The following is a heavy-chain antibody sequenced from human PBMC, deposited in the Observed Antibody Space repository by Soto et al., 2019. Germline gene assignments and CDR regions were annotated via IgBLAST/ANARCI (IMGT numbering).Heavy chain of an antibody. CDR3: ARHVYYDVLKKNY. V-gene: IGHV4-39*01. Sequence: SETLSLTCSVSGGSISSSSYFWGWIRQPPGKGLEWIGSIYYSGSTYYNPSLKSRVTVSVDTSKNQFYLEWSSLKASDTAIYYCARHVYYDVLKKNYWGQGTLVTVSS. D-gene: IGHD3-9*01. CDR2: IYYSGST. J-gene: IGHJ4*02. CDR1: GGSISSSSYF.